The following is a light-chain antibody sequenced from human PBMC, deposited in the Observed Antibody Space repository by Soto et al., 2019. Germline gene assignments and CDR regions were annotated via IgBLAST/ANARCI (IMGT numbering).Light chain of an antibody. CDR2: DAS. V-gene: IGKV1-5*01. CDR1: QSISDW. Sequence: DIQLTQSPSTLSASLLDGTTIXWRASQSISDWLAWFQLKPGKAPKLLIYDASSLESGVPSRFSGSGSGTDFTLTISCLQSEDFATYYCQQLNSYPITFGQGTRLEI. CDR3: QQLNSYPIT. J-gene: IGKJ5*01.